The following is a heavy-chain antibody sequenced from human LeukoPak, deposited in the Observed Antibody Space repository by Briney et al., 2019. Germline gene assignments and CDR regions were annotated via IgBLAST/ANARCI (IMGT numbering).Heavy chain of an antibody. V-gene: IGHV1-69*04. CDR1: GGTFSSYA. J-gene: IGHJ5*02. CDR3: ARKVGAYNNWFDP. CDR2: IIPILGIA. Sequence: ASVKVSCKASGGTFSSYAISWVRQAPGQGLEWMGRIIPILGIANYAQKFQGRVTITTDESTSTAYMELSSLRSEDTAVYYCARKVGAYNNWFDPWGQGTLVTVSS. D-gene: IGHD1-26*01.